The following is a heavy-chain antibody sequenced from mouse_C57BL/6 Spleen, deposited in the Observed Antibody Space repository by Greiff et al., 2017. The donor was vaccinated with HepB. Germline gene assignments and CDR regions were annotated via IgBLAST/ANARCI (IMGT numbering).Heavy chain of an antibody. CDR3: ASLYYYGSSYPYFDY. V-gene: IGHV7-3*01. CDR2: IRNKANGYTT. J-gene: IGHJ2*01. Sequence: EVQGVESGGGLVQPGGSLSLSCAASGFTFTDYYMSWVRQPPGKALEWLGFIRNKANGYTTEYSASVKGRFTISRDNSQSILYLQMNALRAEDSATYYCASLYYYGSSYPYFDYWGQGTTLTVSS. CDR1: GFTFTDYY. D-gene: IGHD1-1*01.